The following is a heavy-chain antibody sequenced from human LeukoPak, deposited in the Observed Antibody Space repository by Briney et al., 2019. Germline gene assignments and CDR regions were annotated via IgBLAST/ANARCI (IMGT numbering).Heavy chain of an antibody. CDR1: GYTFTSYG. CDR3: AREPYYDILTGYYPSYFDY. J-gene: IGHJ4*02. V-gene: IGHV1-18*01. D-gene: IGHD3-9*01. Sequence: ASVKVSCKASGYTFTSYGIGWVRQAPGQGLEWMGWISAYNGSTNYAQKLQGRVTMTTDTSTSTAYMELRSLRSDDTAVYYCAREPYYDILTGYYPSYFDYWGQGTLVTVSS. CDR2: ISAYNGST.